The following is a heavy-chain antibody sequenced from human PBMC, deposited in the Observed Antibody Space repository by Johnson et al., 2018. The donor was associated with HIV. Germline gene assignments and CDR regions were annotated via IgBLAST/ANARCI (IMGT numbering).Heavy chain of an antibody. CDR3: ARACSGGSCYEEKSPDAFDI. Sequence: VQLVESGGGVVQPGGSLRLSCAASGFTFHSYVMTWVRQAPGQGLEWVSTITGSAATTYYADSVKGRFTISRDNSKNTLYLQMNSLRAEDTAVYYCARACSGGSCYEEKSPDAFDIWGQGTMVTVSS. D-gene: IGHD2-15*01. CDR1: GFTFHSYV. CDR2: ITGSAATT. J-gene: IGHJ3*02. V-gene: IGHV3-23*04.